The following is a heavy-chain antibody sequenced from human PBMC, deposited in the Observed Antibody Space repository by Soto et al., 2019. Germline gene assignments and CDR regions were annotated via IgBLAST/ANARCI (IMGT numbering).Heavy chain of an antibody. CDR2: IWRDGSIK. Sequence: QVQLVESGGGVVQPGRSLRLSCAASGFTFSSYAMHWVRQVPGKGLEWVAVIWRDGSIKYYADSVKGRFTISRDNSKNTLYLQMNSPRAEDTAVYYCARDPGVETTGTTYDYWGQGTRVTVSS. V-gene: IGHV3-33*01. J-gene: IGHJ4*02. CDR1: GFTFSSYA. D-gene: IGHD1-1*01. CDR3: ARDPGVETTGTTYDY.